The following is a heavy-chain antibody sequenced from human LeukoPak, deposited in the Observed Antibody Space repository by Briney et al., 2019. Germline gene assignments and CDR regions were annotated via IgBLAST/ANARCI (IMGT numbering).Heavy chain of an antibody. Sequence: GGSLRLSFAAAGFTFSHYGMHWVRQAPGNGLEWVAVIWSDGTNQYYADSVKGPFTISRDDSGNTVYLQMNSLRPEDTAVYYCAKDAQRGFDYSNSLENWGQGTPVTVST. CDR2: IWSDGTNQ. D-gene: IGHD4-11*01. J-gene: IGHJ4*02. CDR3: AKDAQRGFDYSNSLEN. V-gene: IGHV3-33*06. CDR1: GFTFSHYG.